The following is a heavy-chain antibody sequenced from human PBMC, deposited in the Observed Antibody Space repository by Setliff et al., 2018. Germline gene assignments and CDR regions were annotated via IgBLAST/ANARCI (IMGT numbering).Heavy chain of an antibody. CDR3: ARSINGYQQRYDF. V-gene: IGHV3-74*01. D-gene: IGHD3-16*01. CDR1: GFTFSKYW. Sequence: PGGSLRLSCEASGFTFSKYWMHWVRQGPGKPLVWVSRINGDGSSTTYADFVKGRFTISRDNAKNTVYLQMNILRPEDTAVYYCARSINGYQQRYDFWGQGAQVTVSS. J-gene: IGHJ4*02. CDR2: INGDGSST.